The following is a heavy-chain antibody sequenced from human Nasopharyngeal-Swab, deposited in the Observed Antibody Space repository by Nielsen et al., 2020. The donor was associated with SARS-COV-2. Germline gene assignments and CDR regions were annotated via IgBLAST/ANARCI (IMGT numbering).Heavy chain of an antibody. Sequence: SVKASCKASGGTFSSYAISWVRQAPGQGLEWMGRIIPILGIANYAQKFQGRVTITADKSTSTAYMELSSLRSEDTAVYYCARATTVTNYFDYWGQGTLVTVSS. J-gene: IGHJ4*02. V-gene: IGHV1-69*04. D-gene: IGHD4-17*01. CDR1: GGTFSSYA. CDR3: ARATTVTNYFDY. CDR2: IIPILGIA.